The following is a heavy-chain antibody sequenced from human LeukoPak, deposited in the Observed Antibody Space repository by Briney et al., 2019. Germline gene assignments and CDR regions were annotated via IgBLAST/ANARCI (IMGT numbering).Heavy chain of an antibody. CDR1: GFTFSSYG. V-gene: IGHV3-33*01. D-gene: IGHD3-22*01. Sequence: PGRSLRLSCAASGFTFSSYGMHWVRQAPGKGLEWVAVIWYDGSNKYYADSVKGRFTISRDNSKNTLYLQMNSLRAEDTAVYYCARDLRYYDSSGPAPPGNWFDPWAREPWSPSPQ. CDR3: ARDLRYYDSSGPAPPGNWFDP. CDR2: IWYDGSNK. J-gene: IGHJ5*02.